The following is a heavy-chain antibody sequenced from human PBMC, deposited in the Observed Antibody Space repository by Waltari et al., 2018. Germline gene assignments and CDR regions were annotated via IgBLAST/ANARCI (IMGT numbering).Heavy chain of an antibody. CDR3: ARDLIVVRGD. D-gene: IGHD1-26*01. J-gene: IGHJ4*02. V-gene: IGHV1-2*06. CDR1: GYTFTSYG. Sequence: QVQLVQSGAEVKKPGASVKVSCKASGYTFTSYGISWVRQAPGQGLEWMGRINPNSGGTNYAQKFQGRVTMTRDTSISTAYMELSRLRSDDTAVYYCARDLIVVRGDWGQGTLVTVSS. CDR2: INPNSGGT.